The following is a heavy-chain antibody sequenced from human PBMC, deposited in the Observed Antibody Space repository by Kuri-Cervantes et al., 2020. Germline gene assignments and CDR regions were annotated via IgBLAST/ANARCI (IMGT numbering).Heavy chain of an antibody. V-gene: IGHV4-59*01. CDR1: GGPISSSY. CDR3: ATNRCSSTSCYEYNWFDP. Sequence: ESLKISCTVSGGPISSSYWTWIRQPPGKGLEWIGYIFYSGSTNYNASLKSRVTISLDTFQNQFSLKLSSVTAADTAVYYCATNRCSSTSCYEYNWFDPWGQGTLVTVSS. D-gene: IGHD2-2*01. J-gene: IGHJ5*02. CDR2: IFYSGST.